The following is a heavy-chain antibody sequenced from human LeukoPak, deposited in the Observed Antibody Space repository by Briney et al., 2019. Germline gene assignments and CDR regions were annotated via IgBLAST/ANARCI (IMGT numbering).Heavy chain of an antibody. CDR2: ISFDGSDT. CDR1: GLTFSNCG. J-gene: IGHJ6*02. V-gene: IGHV3-30*03. Sequence: GGSLRLSCVASGLTFSNCGMHWVRRSPGKGLEWGAVISFDGSDTYYGDSVKGRFTISRDNSRNTLYLQMNSLRAEDTAVYYCARQTERYGMDVWGQGTTVTVSS. CDR3: ARQTERYGMDV.